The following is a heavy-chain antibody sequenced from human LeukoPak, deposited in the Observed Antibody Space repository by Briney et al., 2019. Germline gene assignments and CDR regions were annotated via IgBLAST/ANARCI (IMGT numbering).Heavy chain of an antibody. CDR3: ARGGGEFDY. D-gene: IGHD3-10*01. Sequence: GGSLRLSCAASGFTFSSFAMTWVRQAPGKGLEWVSSISDSGGRSYYADSVKGRLTISRDNSKNTLNLQMNSLRAEDTAIYYCARGGGEFDYRGQGTLVTVSS. CDR2: ISDSGGRS. CDR1: GFTFSSFA. J-gene: IGHJ4*02. V-gene: IGHV3-23*01.